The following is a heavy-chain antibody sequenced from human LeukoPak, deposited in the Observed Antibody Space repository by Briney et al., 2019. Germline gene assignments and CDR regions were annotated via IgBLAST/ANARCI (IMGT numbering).Heavy chain of an antibody. J-gene: IGHJ5*02. Sequence: SETLSLTCTVSVGAISRYYWSWIRQPPGKGLEWIGYIYYSGSTNYNPSLKSRVAISLDTSKDHFSLKLNSVTAADTAVYYCVRHYSSSRAWFDPWGQGTLVTVSS. CDR2: IYYSGST. D-gene: IGHD6-6*01. CDR1: VGAISRYY. CDR3: VRHYSSSRAWFDP. V-gene: IGHV4-59*08.